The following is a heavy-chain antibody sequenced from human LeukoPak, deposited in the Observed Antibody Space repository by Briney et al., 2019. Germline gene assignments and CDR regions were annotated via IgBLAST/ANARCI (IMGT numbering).Heavy chain of an antibody. V-gene: IGHV3-15*01. CDR2: IKSKTDGGTT. Sequence: PGGSLRLSCVASGFTFGKYWMSWVRQAPGKGLEWVGRIKSKTDGGTTDYAAAVKGRFTISRDDSKSTLYLQMNSLKTEDTALYYCTTWNYDILTGYSIWGQGTLVTVSS. CDR3: TTWNYDILTGYSI. J-gene: IGHJ4*02. CDR1: GFTFGKYW. D-gene: IGHD3-9*01.